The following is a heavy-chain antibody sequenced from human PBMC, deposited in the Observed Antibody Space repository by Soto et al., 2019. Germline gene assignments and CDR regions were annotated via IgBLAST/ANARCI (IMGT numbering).Heavy chain of an antibody. CDR2: INDSGST. Sequence: SETLSLTCAVSGGSFRVYFWSLIRQSPDKGLEWIGEINDSGSTYYNPSFKSRLTISVDTSKSQISLTLTPVTAADSAVYYCQGGDFWGKGSGVTVSS. D-gene: IGHD3-16*01. J-gene: IGHJ4*02. CDR3: QGGDF. V-gene: IGHV4-34*01. CDR1: GGSFRVYF.